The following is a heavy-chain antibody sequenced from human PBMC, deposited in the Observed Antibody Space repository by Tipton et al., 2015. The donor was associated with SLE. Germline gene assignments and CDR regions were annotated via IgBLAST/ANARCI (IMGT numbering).Heavy chain of an antibody. Sequence: QLVQSGPEVKKPGASVKVSCKASGYTFTGYYMHWVRQAPGQGLEWMGWINPNSGGTNYAQKLQGRVTMTTDTSTSTAYMELRSLRSDDTAVYYCARDEGSYDILTGYSWFDPWGQGTLVTVSS. D-gene: IGHD3-9*01. V-gene: IGHV1-2*02. CDR2: INPNSGGT. CDR1: GYTFTGYY. CDR3: ARDEGSYDILTGYSWFDP. J-gene: IGHJ5*02.